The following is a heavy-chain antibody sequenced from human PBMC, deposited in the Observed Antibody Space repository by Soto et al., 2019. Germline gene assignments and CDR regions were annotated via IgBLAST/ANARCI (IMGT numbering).Heavy chain of an antibody. V-gene: IGHV4-59*08. D-gene: IGHD1-26*01. CDR2: IYYSGST. CDR1: GGSISSYY. Sequence: SETLSLTCTVSGGSISSYYWGWIRQPPGKGLEWIGYIYYSGSTNYNPSLKSRVTISVDTSKNQFSLKLSSVTAADTAVYYCARILFDSGSYPEDYYYGMDVWGQGTTVTVSS. J-gene: IGHJ6*02. CDR3: ARILFDSGSYPEDYYYGMDV.